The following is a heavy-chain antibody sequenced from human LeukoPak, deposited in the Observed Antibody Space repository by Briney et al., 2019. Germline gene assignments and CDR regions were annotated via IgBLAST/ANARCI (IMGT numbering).Heavy chain of an antibody. CDR1: GFTFRSQE. V-gene: IGHV3-23*01. J-gene: IGHJ3*02. CDR3: VREGPRGLAFDI. D-gene: IGHD3/OR15-3a*01. CDR2: ISASGGST. Sequence: GGSLSLSGAASGFTFRSQEMSGVGKAPGKGLGWVSGISASGGSTFYADSVKGRFTISRDNSKNTLYLQMNGLRVEDTAVYYCVREGPRGLAFDIWGQGTMVTVSS.